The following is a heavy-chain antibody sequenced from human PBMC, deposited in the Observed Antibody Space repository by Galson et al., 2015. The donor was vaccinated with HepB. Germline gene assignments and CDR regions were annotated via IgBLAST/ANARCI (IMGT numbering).Heavy chain of an antibody. V-gene: IGHV1-46*03. D-gene: IGHD5-24*01. CDR2: INPSGGST. J-gene: IGHJ4*02. CDR3: ARGRWLQLGGKNSNFDY. CDR1: GYTFTSYY. Sequence: SVKVSCKASGYTFTSYYMHWVRQAPGQGLEWMGIINPSGGSTSYAQKFQGRVTMTRDTSTSTVYMELSSLRSEDTAVYYCARGRWLQLGGKNSNFDYWGQGTLVTVSS.